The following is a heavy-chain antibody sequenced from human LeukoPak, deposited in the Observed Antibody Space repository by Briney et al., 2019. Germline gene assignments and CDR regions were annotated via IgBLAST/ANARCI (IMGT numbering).Heavy chain of an antibody. CDR2: IYSGGSA. Sequence: GGSLRLSCAASGFTFSSNHMSWVRQAPGKGLEWVSVIYSGGSAYYADSVKGRFTISRDNSKSTLYLQMNSLRPEDTAVYYCALRNYFDSSGLDYWGQGTQVTVSS. V-gene: IGHV3-53*01. CDR1: GFTFSSNH. CDR3: ALRNYFDSSGLDY. J-gene: IGHJ4*02. D-gene: IGHD3-22*01.